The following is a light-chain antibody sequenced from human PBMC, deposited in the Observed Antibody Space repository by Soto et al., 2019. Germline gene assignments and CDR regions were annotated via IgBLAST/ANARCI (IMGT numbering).Light chain of an antibody. CDR1: QRVSSN. J-gene: IGKJ2*01. Sequence: EIVMTQSPATLSVSQGERATLSCRASQRVSSNLAWFQQKPGQAPRLLLYAVSTRATGVPGRFSGSGSGTEFTLTISSLQSEDSAVYYCQQHNHWPSFGQGTKLEIK. V-gene: IGKV3-15*01. CDR2: AVS. CDR3: QQHNHWPS.